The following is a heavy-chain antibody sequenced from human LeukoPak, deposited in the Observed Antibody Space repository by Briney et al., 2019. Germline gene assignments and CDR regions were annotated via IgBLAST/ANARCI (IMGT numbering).Heavy chain of an antibody. D-gene: IGHD2-15*01. Sequence: SETLSLTCTVSGGSISSSSYYWGWIRQPPGKGLEWIGSIYYSGSTYYNPSLKSRVTISVDTSKNQFSLKLSSVTAADTAVYYCARDKGGFGYWYFDLWGRGTLVTVSS. CDR2: IYYSGST. J-gene: IGHJ2*01. CDR3: ARDKGGFGYWYFDL. CDR1: GGSISSSSYY. V-gene: IGHV4-39*07.